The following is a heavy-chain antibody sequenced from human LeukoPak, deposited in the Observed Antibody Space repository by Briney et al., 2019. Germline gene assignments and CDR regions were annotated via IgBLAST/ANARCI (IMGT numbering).Heavy chain of an antibody. D-gene: IGHD1-26*01. V-gene: IGHV1-46*01. CDR1: GYTFTRHY. Sequence: GASVKVSCKASGYTFTRHYMHWVRQAPGQGLEWMGVINPGGSWTSYAQKFQGRVTMTRDMSTSTDYMELSSLRSEDTAVYYCASQYSGSSPPDVWGKGTTVTISS. J-gene: IGHJ6*04. CDR2: INPGGSWT. CDR3: ASQYSGSSPPDV.